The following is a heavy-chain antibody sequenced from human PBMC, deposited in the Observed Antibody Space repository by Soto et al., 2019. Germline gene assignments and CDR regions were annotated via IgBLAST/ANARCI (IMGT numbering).Heavy chain of an antibody. CDR2: ISSSSSTI. V-gene: IGHV3-48*02. D-gene: IGHD3-3*01. Sequence: GGSLRLSCAASGFTFSSYSMNWVRQAPGKGLEWGSYISSSSSTIYYADSVKGRFTISRDNAKNSLYLQMNSLRDEDTAVYYCARGSRFLEWLSLNWFDPWGQGTLVTVSS. CDR1: GFTFSSYS. J-gene: IGHJ5*02. CDR3: ARGSRFLEWLSLNWFDP.